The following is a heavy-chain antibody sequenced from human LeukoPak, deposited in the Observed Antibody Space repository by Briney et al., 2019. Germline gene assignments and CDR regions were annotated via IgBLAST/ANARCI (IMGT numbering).Heavy chain of an antibody. V-gene: IGHV3-74*01. CDR3: ARVRDCGGGSCFSYLDY. CDR1: GFTFSDYY. D-gene: IGHD2-15*01. CDR2: INGDESST. Sequence: GGSLRLSCAASGFTFSDYYMSWVRQVPGKGLVWVSRINGDESSTTYADSVKGRFTISRDNAKNTLYLQMNTLRAEDTAVYYCARVRDCGGGSCFSYLDYWGQGTLVTVSS. J-gene: IGHJ4*02.